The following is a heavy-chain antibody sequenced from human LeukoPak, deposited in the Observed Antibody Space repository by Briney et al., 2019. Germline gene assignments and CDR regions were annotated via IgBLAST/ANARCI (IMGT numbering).Heavy chain of an antibody. D-gene: IGHD3-3*01. Sequence: PSETLSLTCTVSGGSISSSSYYWGWIRQPPGKGLEWIGSIYYSGSTYYNPSLESRVTISVDTSKNQFSLKLSSVTAADTAVYYCATFTYYDFWSGYPAEDYWGQGTLVTVSS. CDR3: ATFTYYDFWSGYPAEDY. CDR1: GGSISSSSYY. CDR2: IYYSGST. V-gene: IGHV4-39*01. J-gene: IGHJ4*02.